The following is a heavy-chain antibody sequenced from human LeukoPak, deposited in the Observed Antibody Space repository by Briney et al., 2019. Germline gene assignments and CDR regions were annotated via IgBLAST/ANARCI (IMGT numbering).Heavy chain of an antibody. CDR2: ISWNSGSI. CDR1: GFTFDDYA. D-gene: IGHD3-3*01. CDR3: ARGSDFWSGPDYYGMDV. Sequence: GRSLRLSCAASGFTFDDYAMHWVRQAPGKGLEWVSGISWNSGSIGYADSVKGRFTISRDNAKNSLYLQMNSLRAEDTAVYYCARGSDFWSGPDYYGMDVWGQGTTVTVSS. V-gene: IGHV3-9*01. J-gene: IGHJ6*02.